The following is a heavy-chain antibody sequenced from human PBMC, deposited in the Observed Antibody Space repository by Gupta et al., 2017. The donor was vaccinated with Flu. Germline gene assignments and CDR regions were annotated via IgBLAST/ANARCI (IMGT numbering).Heavy chain of an antibody. CDR2: IYHSGST. V-gene: IGHV4-38-2*01. J-gene: IGHJ3*02. CDR3: ATVFTVTTVYHPYLAFDI. CDR1: GYSISSGYY. D-gene: IGHD4-17*01. Sequence: QVQLQESGPGLVKPSETLSLTCAVSGYSISSGYYWGWIRQPPGKGLEWIGSIYHSGSTYYNPSLKSRVTISVDTSKNQFSLKLSSVTAADTAVYYCATVFTVTTVYHPYLAFDIWGQGTMVTVSS.